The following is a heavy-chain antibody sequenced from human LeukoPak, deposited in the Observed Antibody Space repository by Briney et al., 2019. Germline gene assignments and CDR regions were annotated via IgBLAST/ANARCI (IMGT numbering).Heavy chain of an antibody. CDR1: GYSITSGYY. Sequence: SETLSLTCTVSGYSITSGYYWGWIRQPPGKGLEWIGNIYHSGSTYYNPSLKSRVTISVDTSKNQFSLRLNSVTAADTAVYYCARDWENGGDYWGQGTLVTVSS. J-gene: IGHJ4*02. CDR2: IYHSGST. V-gene: IGHV4-38-2*02. D-gene: IGHD1-26*01. CDR3: ARDWENGGDY.